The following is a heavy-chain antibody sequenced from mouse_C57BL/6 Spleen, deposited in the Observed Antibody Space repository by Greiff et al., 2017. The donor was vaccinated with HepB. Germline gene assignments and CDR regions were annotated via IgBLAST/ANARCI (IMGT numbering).Heavy chain of an antibody. J-gene: IGHJ2*01. CDR1: GYTFTEYT. Sequence: VQGVESGAELVKPGASVKLSCKASGYTFTEYTIHWVKQRSGQGLEWIGWFYPGSGSIKYNEKFKDKATLTADKSSSTVYMELSRLTSEDSAVHFCARHEEEVLTAEGYYFDYWGQGTTLTVSS. CDR3: ARHEEEVLTAEGYYFDY. V-gene: IGHV1-62-2*01. CDR2: FYPGSGSI. D-gene: IGHD3-2*02.